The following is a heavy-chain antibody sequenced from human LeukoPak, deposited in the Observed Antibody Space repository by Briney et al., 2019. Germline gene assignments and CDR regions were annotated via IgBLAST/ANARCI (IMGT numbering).Heavy chain of an antibody. Sequence: GGSLRLSCAASGFTFSSYAMHWVRQAPGKGLEWVAVISYDGSNKYYADSVKGRFTVSRDNSKNTLYLRMNSLRAEDTAVYYCARDPGDSSGYFDYWGQGTLVTVSS. V-gene: IGHV3-30-3*01. D-gene: IGHD3-22*01. J-gene: IGHJ4*02. CDR1: GFTFSSYA. CDR2: ISYDGSNK. CDR3: ARDPGDSSGYFDY.